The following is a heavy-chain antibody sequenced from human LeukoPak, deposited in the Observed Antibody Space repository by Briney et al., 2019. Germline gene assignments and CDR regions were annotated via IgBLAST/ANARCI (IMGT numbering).Heavy chain of an antibody. CDR3: ATDNYDSSGYPVTFGN. J-gene: IGHJ4*02. CDR1: GYTLTELS. V-gene: IGHV1-24*01. CDR2: FDPEDGET. Sequence: ASVKVSCKVSGYTLTELSMHWLRQAPGKGLEWMGGFDPEDGETIYAQKFQGRVTMTEDTSTDTAYMELSSLRSENTTVYYCATDNYDSSGYPVTFGNWGQGTLVTVSS. D-gene: IGHD3-22*01.